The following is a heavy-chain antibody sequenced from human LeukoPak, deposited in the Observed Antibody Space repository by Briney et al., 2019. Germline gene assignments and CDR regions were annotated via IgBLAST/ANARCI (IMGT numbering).Heavy chain of an antibody. D-gene: IGHD1-14*01. CDR2: IYSGGST. V-gene: IGHV3-53*01. Sequence: GGSLRLSCAASGFTVSSNYMSWVRQAPGKGLEWVSVIYSGGSTYYADSVKGRFTISRDNSKNTLYLQMNSLRAEDTAVYYCARGPTNTLAGFFDYWGQGTLVTVSS. CDR1: GFTVSSNY. CDR3: ARGPTNTLAGFFDY. J-gene: IGHJ4*02.